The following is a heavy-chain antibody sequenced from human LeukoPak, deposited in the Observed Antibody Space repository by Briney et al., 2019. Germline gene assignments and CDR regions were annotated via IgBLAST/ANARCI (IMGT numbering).Heavy chain of an antibody. CDR3: ARDEDIVVVPAAIVY. V-gene: IGHV1-2*02. J-gene: IGHJ4*02. CDR1: GYTFTGYY. CDR2: INPNSGGT. D-gene: IGHD2-2*01. Sequence: GASVKVSCKASGYTFTGYYMHWVRQAPGQGLEWMGWINPNSGGTNYAQKFQGRVTMTRDTSISTAYMELSRLRSDDTAVYYCARDEDIVVVPAAIVYWGQETLVTVSS.